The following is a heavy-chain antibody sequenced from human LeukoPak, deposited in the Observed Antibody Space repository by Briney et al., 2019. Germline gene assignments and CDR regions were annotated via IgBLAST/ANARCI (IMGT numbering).Heavy chain of an antibody. Sequence: HGESLKISCKGSGYSFTSYWIGWVRQMPGKGLEWMGIIYPGDSDTRHSPSFQGQVTISADKSISTAYLQWSSLKASDTAMYYCARQGGVTMVRGVWTADAFDIWGQGTMVTVSS. CDR1: GYSFTSYW. V-gene: IGHV5-51*01. J-gene: IGHJ3*02. CDR2: IYPGDSDT. CDR3: ARQGGVTMVRGVWTADAFDI. D-gene: IGHD3-10*01.